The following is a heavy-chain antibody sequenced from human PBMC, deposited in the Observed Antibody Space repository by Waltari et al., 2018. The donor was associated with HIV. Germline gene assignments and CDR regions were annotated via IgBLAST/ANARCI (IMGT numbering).Heavy chain of an antibody. V-gene: IGHV3-23*01. CDR3: AVKRSGANPFEN. D-gene: IGHD1-26*01. CDR2: IGPDGRDT. Sequence: LESGGALVQPGGSLRLSCAASGFTFSVYAMSWVRQAPGKGLEWVSGIGPDGRDTDYAGPVKGRFTISRDNSKNTLYLKMNSLRVEDTAVYYCAVKRSGANPFENWGLGTLVTISS. CDR1: GFTFSVYA. J-gene: IGHJ4*02.